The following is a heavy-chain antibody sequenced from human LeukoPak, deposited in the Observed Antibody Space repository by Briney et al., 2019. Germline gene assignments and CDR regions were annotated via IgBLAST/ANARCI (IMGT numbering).Heavy chain of an antibody. CDR1: GYTFTSYG. D-gene: IGHD3-16*01. CDR3: ARSGVVDYLFDY. CDR2: ISGYNGNT. V-gene: IGHV1-18*01. J-gene: IGHJ4*02. Sequence: ASVTVSCKASGYTFTSYGISRVRQAPGQGLEWMGWISGYNGNTNYAQKLQGRVTITADESTSTAYMELSSLRSEDTAVYYCARSGVVDYLFDYWGQGTLVTVSS.